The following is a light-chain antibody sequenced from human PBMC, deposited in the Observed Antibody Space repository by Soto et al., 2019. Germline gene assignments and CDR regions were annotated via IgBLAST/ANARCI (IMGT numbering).Light chain of an antibody. J-gene: IGLJ1*01. CDR2: EVN. V-gene: IGLV2-8*01. CDR1: SSDVGGYNF. Sequence: QSALTQPPSASGSPGQSVTISCTGTSSDVGGYNFVSWYQQHPGKAPKLMIYEVNKRPSEVPDRCSGSKSGNTASLTVSGLQAEDEAEYYCSSYAGSNMLAYVFGTGTKLTVL. CDR3: SSYAGSNMLAYV.